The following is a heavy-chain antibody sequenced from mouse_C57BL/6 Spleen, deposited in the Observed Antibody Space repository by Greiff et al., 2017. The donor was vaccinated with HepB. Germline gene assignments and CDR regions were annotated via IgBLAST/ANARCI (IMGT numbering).Heavy chain of an antibody. Sequence: EVKLMESGGGLVKPGGSLKLSCAASGFTFSDYGMHWVRQAPEKGLEWVAYISSGSSTIYYADTVKGRFTISRDNAKNTLFLQMTSLRSEDTAMYYCARPSYDGFYAMDYWGQGTSVTVSS. CDR2: ISSGSSTI. J-gene: IGHJ4*01. V-gene: IGHV5-17*01. CDR3: ARPSYDGFYAMDY. D-gene: IGHD2-3*01. CDR1: GFTFSDYG.